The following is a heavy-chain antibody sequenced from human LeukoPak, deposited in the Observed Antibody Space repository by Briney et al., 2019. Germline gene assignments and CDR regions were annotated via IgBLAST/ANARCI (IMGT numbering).Heavy chain of an antibody. Sequence: SETLSLTCTVSGGSISTNYWSWIRQPPGKGLEWIGYIYYSGSTYYNPSLKSRVTISVDTSKNQFSLRLSSVTAADTAVYYCARDHGNRYYYYGMDVWGQGTTVTVSS. D-gene: IGHD1-14*01. V-gene: IGHV4-30-4*01. CDR1: GGSISTNY. J-gene: IGHJ6*02. CDR3: ARDHGNRYYYYGMDV. CDR2: IYYSGST.